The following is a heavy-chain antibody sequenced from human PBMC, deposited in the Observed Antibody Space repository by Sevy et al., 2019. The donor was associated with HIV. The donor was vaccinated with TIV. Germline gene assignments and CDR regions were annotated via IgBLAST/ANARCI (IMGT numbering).Heavy chain of an antibody. CDR3: AKTGNTQIDY. CDR1: GFTFSRFG. D-gene: IGHD1-7*01. Sequence: GGSLRLSCAASGFTFSRFGMHWVRQAPGKGLEWVAFIRYDGGNKYYVDSVKGRFTISRDNSKNTLYLHMDALRAEDTAVYYCAKTGNTQIDYWGQGTLVTVSS. J-gene: IGHJ4*02. CDR2: IRYDGGNK. V-gene: IGHV3-30*02.